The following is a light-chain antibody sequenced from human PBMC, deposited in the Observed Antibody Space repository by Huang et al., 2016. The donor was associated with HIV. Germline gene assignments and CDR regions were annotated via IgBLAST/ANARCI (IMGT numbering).Light chain of an antibody. CDR1: QTISSNY. CDR3: QQYGNSPPYT. CDR2: GTS. V-gene: IGKV3-20*01. Sequence: EGVLTQSPGTLSLSPGERATLSCRASQTISSNYFAWYQQKPGQAPRLLLYGTSNRATGLPDRFSGSGSGTDCTLTSSRLEPEDFAVYYCQQYGNSPPYTFGQGTTLDIK. J-gene: IGKJ2*01.